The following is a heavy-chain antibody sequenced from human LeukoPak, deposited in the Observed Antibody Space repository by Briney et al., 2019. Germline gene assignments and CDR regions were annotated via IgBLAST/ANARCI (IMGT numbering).Heavy chain of an antibody. Sequence: GGSLRLSCAASGFTFSSYAMSWVRQAPGKGLEWVSAISGSGGSTYYADSVKGRLTISRDNSKNTLYLQMNSLRAEDTAVYYCARLTPNYYDSSGYYSNHYFDYWGQGTLVTVSS. V-gene: IGHV3-23*01. J-gene: IGHJ4*02. CDR1: GFTFSSYA. D-gene: IGHD3-22*01. CDR3: ARLTPNYYDSSGYYSNHYFDY. CDR2: ISGSGGST.